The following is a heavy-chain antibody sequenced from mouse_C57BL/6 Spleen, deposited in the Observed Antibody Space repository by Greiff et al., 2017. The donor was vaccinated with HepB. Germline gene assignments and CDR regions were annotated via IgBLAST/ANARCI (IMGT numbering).Heavy chain of an antibody. CDR1: GYTFTSYW. D-gene: IGHD3-2*02. CDR3: ARAAQAIDY. V-gene: IGHV1-52*01. J-gene: IGHJ2*01. Sequence: QVQLKQPGAELVRPGSSVKLSCKASGYTFTSYWMHWVKQRPIQGLEWIGNIDPSDSETHYNQKFKDKATLTVDKSSSTAYMQLSSLTSEDSAVYYCARAAQAIDYWGQGTTLTVSS. CDR2: IDPSDSET.